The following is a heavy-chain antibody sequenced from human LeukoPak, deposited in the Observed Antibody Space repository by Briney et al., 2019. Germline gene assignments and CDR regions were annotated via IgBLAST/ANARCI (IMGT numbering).Heavy chain of an antibody. CDR2: IRTVGDDP. D-gene: IGHD3-10*01. CDR1: GFQFSSFA. J-gene: IGHJ4*02. CDR3: ARDRHHYGSGILLPFSY. Sequence: PGGSLRLSCVASGFQFSSFAMSWVRQAPGRGLQWVSAIRTVGDDPSYADSVRGRFTISRDNSKNTLYLQMDSLRVGDTSVYYCARDRHHYGSGILLPFSYWGQGTLVTVSS. V-gene: IGHV3-23*01.